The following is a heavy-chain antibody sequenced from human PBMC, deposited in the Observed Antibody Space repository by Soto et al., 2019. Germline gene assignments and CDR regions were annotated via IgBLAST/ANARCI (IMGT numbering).Heavy chain of an antibody. V-gene: IGHV4-4*02. CDR3: AGQYENIGYTWQY. CDR2: IHHSGST. CDR1: GGSISSNNL. Sequence: PLETLSLTCAVSGGSISSNNLWSWVRQPPGKGLEWIGEIHHSGSTNYNPSLKSRVTISVDKSKNQLSLKMSPVTAADTAVYYCAGQYENIGYTWQYWGQGTLVTVSS. D-gene: IGHD3-22*01. J-gene: IGHJ4*02.